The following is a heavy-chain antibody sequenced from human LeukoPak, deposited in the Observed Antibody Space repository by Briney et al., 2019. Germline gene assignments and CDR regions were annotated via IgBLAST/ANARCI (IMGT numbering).Heavy chain of an antibody. CDR3: ARDRWELPYYFDY. J-gene: IGHJ4*02. CDR1: GYIFTDYY. CDR2: LNSSGGST. Sequence: GASVKVSCTTSGYIFTDYYIHWVRQAPGQGLEWMGILNSSGGSTTYAQKFQGRITMTRDASTSTVYMELRSLRSEGTAVYYCARDRWELPYYFDYWGQGTLVTVSS. D-gene: IGHD1-26*01. V-gene: IGHV1-46*01.